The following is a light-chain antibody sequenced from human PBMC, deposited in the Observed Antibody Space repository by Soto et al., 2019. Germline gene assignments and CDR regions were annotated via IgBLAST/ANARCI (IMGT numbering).Light chain of an antibody. CDR3: CSYASSSTYV. CDR2: DGS. Sequence: QSALTKPASVSGSPGESITISCTGTSSDVGDYNYVSWYQHDPGKAPKLMIYDGSKRPSGVSNRFSGSKSGNTASLTISGLQAEDEADYYCCSYASSSTYVFGTGTKVTV. V-gene: IGLV2-23*01. CDR1: SSDVGDYNY. J-gene: IGLJ1*01.